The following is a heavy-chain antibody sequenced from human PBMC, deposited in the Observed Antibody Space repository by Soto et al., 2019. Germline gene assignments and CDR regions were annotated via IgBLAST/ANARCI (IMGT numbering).Heavy chain of an antibody. CDR1: GFTLRSYA. Sequence: LRLSCAASGFTLRSYAMSWVRQAPGKGLEWVSGISGSGGSTYYADSVKGRFTISRDNSKNTLYLQMNSLRVEDTAVYYCAKGSGLEPNYYGMDVWGQGTTVTVSS. CDR2: ISGSGGST. CDR3: AKGSGLEPNYYGMDV. D-gene: IGHD1-1*01. J-gene: IGHJ6*02. V-gene: IGHV3-23*01.